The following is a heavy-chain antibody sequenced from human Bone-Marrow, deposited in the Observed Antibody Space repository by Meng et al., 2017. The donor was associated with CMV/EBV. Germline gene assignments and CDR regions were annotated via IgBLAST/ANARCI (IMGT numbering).Heavy chain of an antibody. Sequence: ASVKVSCKASGYTFIGYYIHWVRQAPGQGLEWMGWINPHPNRGGTVNAQKFQGRITMTSDTSTSTAYMELRSLRSDDTAVYYCARDAIVVVPAAITDYYYYYGMDVWGQGTTVTVSS. CDR1: GYTFIGYY. CDR3: ARDAIVVVPAAITDYYYYYGMDV. J-gene: IGHJ6*02. D-gene: IGHD2-2*01. V-gene: IGHV1-2*02. CDR2: INPHPNRGGT.